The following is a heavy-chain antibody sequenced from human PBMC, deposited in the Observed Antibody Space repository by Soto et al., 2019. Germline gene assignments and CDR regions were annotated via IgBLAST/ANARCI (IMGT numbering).Heavy chain of an antibody. D-gene: IGHD3-10*01. V-gene: IGHV1-69*02. CDR1: GDTFNFYS. Sequence: QVQLVQSGAAVKRPGSSVKVSCKASGDTFNFYSINWVRQAPGLGLEWMGRVNPIVSMSNYAQKLQGRVTMTADKSTRAAYMELSSLRSEDTAIYYCASSYGSGYRAFDYWGQGALVTVSS. J-gene: IGHJ4*02. CDR2: VNPIVSMS. CDR3: ASSYGSGYRAFDY.